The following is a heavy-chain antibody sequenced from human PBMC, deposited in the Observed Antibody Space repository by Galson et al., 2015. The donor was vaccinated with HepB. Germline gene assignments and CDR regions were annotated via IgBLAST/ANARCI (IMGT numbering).Heavy chain of an antibody. CDR1: GFTFSSYG. CDR2: IWYDGGNK. V-gene: IGHV3-33*08. CDR3: ARELARAWRSSSWYSSPDY. J-gene: IGHJ4*02. Sequence: SLRLSCAASGFTFSSYGMHWVRQAPGKGLEWVAVIWYDGGNKYYADSVKGRFTISRDNSKNTLYLQMNSLRAEDTAVYYCARELARAWRSSSWYSSPDYWGQGTLVTVSS. D-gene: IGHD6-13*01.